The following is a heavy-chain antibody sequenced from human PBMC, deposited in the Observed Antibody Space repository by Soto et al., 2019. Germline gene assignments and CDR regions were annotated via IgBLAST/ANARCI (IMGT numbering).Heavy chain of an antibody. CDR3: ARHGRDCSSTSCKLFDY. J-gene: IGHJ4*02. CDR2: IYHSGST. V-gene: IGHV4-34*01. D-gene: IGHD2-2*01. CDR1: GGSFSGYY. Sequence: PSETLSLTCAVYGGSFSGYYWSWIRQPPGKGLEWIGEIYHSGSTYYNPSLKSRVTISVDTSKNQFSLKLSSVTAADTAVYYCARHGRDCSSTSCKLFDYWGQGTLVTVSS.